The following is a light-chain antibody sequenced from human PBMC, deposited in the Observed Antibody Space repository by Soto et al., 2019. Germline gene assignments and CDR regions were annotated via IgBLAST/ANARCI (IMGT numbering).Light chain of an antibody. CDR1: QSISSY. J-gene: IGKJ2*01. V-gene: IGKV1-39*01. CDR3: QQSYSTPMYT. Sequence: DIQMTQSPSSLSASVGDRVTITCRASQSISSYLNWYQQKPGKAPKPLIYAASSLQSGVPSRFSGSGSGTDFTLTISSLQPEDFATYDCQQSYSTPMYTFGQGTKLEIK. CDR2: AAS.